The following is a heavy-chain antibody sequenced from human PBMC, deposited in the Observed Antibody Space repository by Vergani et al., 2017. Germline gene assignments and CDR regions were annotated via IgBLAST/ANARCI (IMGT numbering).Heavy chain of an antibody. J-gene: IGHJ3*02. CDR1: GFTFSSDG. Sequence: VQLVESGGGVVQPGRSLRLSCAASGFTFSSDGMHWVRQAPGKGLEWVAVISYDGSNKYYADSVKGRFTISRDNSKNTLYLQMNSLRAEDTAVYYCARPSPYGSGSYEGGAFDIWGQGTMVTVSS. CDR3: ARPSPYGSGSYEGGAFDI. D-gene: IGHD3-10*01. V-gene: IGHV3-30*03. CDR2: ISYDGSNK.